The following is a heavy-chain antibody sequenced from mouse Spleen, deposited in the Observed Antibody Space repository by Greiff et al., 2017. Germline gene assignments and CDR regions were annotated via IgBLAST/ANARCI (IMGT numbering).Heavy chain of an antibody. J-gene: IGHJ2*01. D-gene: IGHD1-1*01. CDR2: ISSGGGNT. V-gene: IGHV5-9-3*01. CDR1: GFTFSSYA. CDR3: ARDYYGSSYDY. Sequence: EVHLVESGGGLVKLGGSLKLSCAASGFTFSSYAMSWVRQTPEKRLEWVATISSGGGNTYYPDSVKGRFTISRDNAKNTLYLQMSSLKSEDTAMYYCARDYYGSSYDYWGQGTTLTVSS.